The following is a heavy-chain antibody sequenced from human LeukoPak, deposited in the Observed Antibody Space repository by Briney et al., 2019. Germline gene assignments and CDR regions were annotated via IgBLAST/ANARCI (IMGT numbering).Heavy chain of an antibody. V-gene: IGHV1-18*01. J-gene: IGHJ6*02. Sequence: ASVKVSCKASGYTFTSYGISWVRQAPGQGLERMGWISAYNGNTNYAQKLQGRVTMTTDTSTSTAYMELRSLRSDDTAVYYCARVPPYSSGWYGVYGMDVWGQGTTVTVSS. D-gene: IGHD6-19*01. CDR1: GYTFTSYG. CDR2: ISAYNGNT. CDR3: ARVPPYSSGWYGVYGMDV.